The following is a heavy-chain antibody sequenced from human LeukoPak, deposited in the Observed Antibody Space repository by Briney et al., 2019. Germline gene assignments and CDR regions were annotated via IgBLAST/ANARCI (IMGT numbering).Heavy chain of an antibody. CDR1: GYTFTSYG. CDR3: ARADSSSWFDY. V-gene: IGHV1-2*02. CDR2: INPNSGGT. J-gene: IGHJ4*02. D-gene: IGHD6-13*01. Sequence: ASVKVSCKASGYTFTSYGISWVRQAPGQGLEWMGWINPNSGGTNYAQKFQGRVTMTRDTSISTAYMELSSLRSEDTAVYYCARADSSSWFDYWGQGTLVTVSS.